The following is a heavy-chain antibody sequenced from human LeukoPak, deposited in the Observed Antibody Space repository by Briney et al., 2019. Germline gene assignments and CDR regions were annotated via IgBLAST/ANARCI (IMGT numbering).Heavy chain of an antibody. CDR1: GYTFTGYY. D-gene: IGHD3-16*01. CDR3: ARSVWAHEGPQR. Sequence: ASVKVSCKASGYTFTGYYMHWVRQAPGQGLEWMGWISAYNGNTNYAQKLQGRVTMTTDTSTSTAYMELRSLRSDDTAVYYCARSVWAHEGPQRWGQGTLVTVSS. V-gene: IGHV1-18*04. J-gene: IGHJ4*02. CDR2: ISAYNGNT.